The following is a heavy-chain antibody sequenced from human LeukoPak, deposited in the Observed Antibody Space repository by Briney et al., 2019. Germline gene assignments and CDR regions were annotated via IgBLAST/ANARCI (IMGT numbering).Heavy chain of an antibody. V-gene: IGHV3-23*01. Sequence: GGCLRLSCAVYGITFSSYATSWVRQAPGKGLEWVSAITGSGGETYYAGSMKGRFTISRDNSKNTLFLQMSSLRAEDTAIYYCAKDRGTTAGPDFDYWGQGTLVTVSS. D-gene: IGHD1/OR15-1a*01. CDR3: AKDRGTTAGPDFDY. J-gene: IGHJ4*02. CDR2: ITGSGGET. CDR1: GITFSSYA.